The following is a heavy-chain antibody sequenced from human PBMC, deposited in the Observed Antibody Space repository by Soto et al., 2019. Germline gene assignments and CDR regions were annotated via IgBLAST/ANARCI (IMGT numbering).Heavy chain of an antibody. CDR2: ISAYNGNT. J-gene: IGHJ6*02. CDR1: GYTFTSYG. V-gene: IGHV1-18*01. Sequence: QVQLVQSGAEVKKPGASVKVSCKASGYTFTSYGISWVRQAPGQGLEWMGWISAYNGNTNYAQKLQGRVTMTTDTSTSTAYMERRSLRSDDTAVYYGARDMDVEMDSYGMDVWGQGTTVTVSS. D-gene: IGHD3-10*01. CDR3: ARDMDVEMDSYGMDV.